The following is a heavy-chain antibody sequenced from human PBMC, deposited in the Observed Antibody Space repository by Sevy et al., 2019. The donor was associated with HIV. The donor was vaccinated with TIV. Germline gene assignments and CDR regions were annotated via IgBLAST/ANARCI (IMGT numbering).Heavy chain of an antibody. D-gene: IGHD3-22*01. Sequence: ASVKVSCKVSGYTLTEVSMHWVRQAPGKGLEWMGSFDPEDGETIFAQKFQGRVTMTEDTSTDTAYMELSSLRSEDTAVYYCETTKDYYDSSGCPFDYWGQGTLVTVSS. J-gene: IGHJ4*02. CDR1: GYTLTEVS. CDR3: ETTKDYYDSSGCPFDY. CDR2: FDPEDGET. V-gene: IGHV1-24*01.